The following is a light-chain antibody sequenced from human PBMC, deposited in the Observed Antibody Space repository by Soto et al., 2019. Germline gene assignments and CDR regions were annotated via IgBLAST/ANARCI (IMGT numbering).Light chain of an antibody. CDR1: QSISRNY. Sequence: IVLTQSPGTLSLSPGERVTLSCRASQSISRNYLAWYQQKPGLAPRLIMYHGSRRAAGTPDRFSGSGSGTDFSLTISRLEPEDFAVYYCQQYGSSLFTFGPGTKVDFK. CDR3: QQYGSSLFT. CDR2: HGS. V-gene: IGKV3-20*01. J-gene: IGKJ3*01.